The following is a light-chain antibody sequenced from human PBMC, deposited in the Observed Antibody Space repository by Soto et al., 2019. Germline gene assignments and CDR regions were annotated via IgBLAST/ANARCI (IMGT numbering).Light chain of an antibody. CDR3: QHNYSTPPT. CDR1: QTIGTN. Sequence: DIQMTQSPSSLSASVGDRVSITCRASQTIGTNLNWYQQRSGKAPKVLIYGASTLQSGVPSRFSGSGSGTDFTLTISSLQPEDFATFYCQHNYSTPPTFGQGTKVEIK. J-gene: IGKJ1*01. V-gene: IGKV1-39*01. CDR2: GAS.